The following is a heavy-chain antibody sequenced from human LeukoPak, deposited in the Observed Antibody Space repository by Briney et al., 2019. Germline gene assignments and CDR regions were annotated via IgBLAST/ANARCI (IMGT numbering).Heavy chain of an antibody. CDR1: GFTFSSYA. CDR3: TRESDHSNYPGTFDH. Sequence: GGSLRLSCAVSGFTFSSYAMHWVRQAPGKGLEWVAVISYDGSNKYYADSVKGRFTISRDNAKNSLYLQMNSLRAEDTAVYYCTRESDHSNYPGTFDHWGQGTRVTVSS. CDR2: ISYDGSNK. D-gene: IGHD4-11*01. V-gene: IGHV3-30*04. J-gene: IGHJ4*02.